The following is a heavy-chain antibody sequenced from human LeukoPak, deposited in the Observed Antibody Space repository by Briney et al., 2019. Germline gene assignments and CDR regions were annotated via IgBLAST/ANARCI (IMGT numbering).Heavy chain of an antibody. D-gene: IGHD3-10*01. CDR3: DYRGE. J-gene: IGHJ4*02. CDR1: AFTFSSSW. CDR2: INEDGSKK. Sequence: PGGSLRLSCVGSAFTFSSSWMNWVRQAPGKGLEWVANINEDGSKKSYVDSVKGRFTISRDNAKNSLFLQMSSPRAKDTALYYCDYRGEWGQGILVTVSS. V-gene: IGHV3-7*05.